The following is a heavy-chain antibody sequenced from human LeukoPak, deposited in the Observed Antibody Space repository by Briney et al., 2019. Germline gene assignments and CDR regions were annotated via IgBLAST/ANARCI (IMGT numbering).Heavy chain of an antibody. CDR2: IIPILGIA. CDR1: GGTFSSYA. D-gene: IGHD3-10*01. Sequence: SVKVSCKASGGTFSSYAISWVRQAPGQGLEWMGRIIPILGIANYAQKFQGRVTMTEDTSTVTAYRELSSLRSEDTAVYYCATDLVVRFGELSGDYWGQGTLVTVSS. J-gene: IGHJ4*02. CDR3: ATDLVVRFGELSGDY. V-gene: IGHV1-69*04.